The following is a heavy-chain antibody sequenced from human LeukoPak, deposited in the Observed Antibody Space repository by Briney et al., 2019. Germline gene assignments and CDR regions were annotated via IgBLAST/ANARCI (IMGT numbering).Heavy chain of an antibody. CDR1: GGSFSGYY. Sequence: SETLSLTCAVYGGSFSGYYWSWIRQPPGKGLEWIGEINHGGSANYNPSLNSRVTISVDTSKNQFSLKLSSVTAADTAVYYCAREVAGTPWIDYWGQGTLVTVSS. V-gene: IGHV4-34*01. CDR2: INHGGSA. CDR3: AREVAGTPWIDY. J-gene: IGHJ4*02. D-gene: IGHD6-19*01.